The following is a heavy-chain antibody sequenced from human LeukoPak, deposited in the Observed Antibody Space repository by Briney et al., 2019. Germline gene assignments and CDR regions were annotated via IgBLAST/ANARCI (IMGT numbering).Heavy chain of an antibody. J-gene: IGHJ6*04. CDR1: GFTLSNYW. CDR3: ARDPYSSTWSYGMDI. D-gene: IGHD6-13*01. Sequence: GGSLRLSCTASGFTLSNYWMSWVRQTPEKGLEWVGNIKQDESEKVYVGSVKGRFTISRDNAKSSLYLQMSGLKADDTAVYYCARDPYSSTWSYGMDIWGEGTAVSVSS. V-gene: IGHV3-7*05. CDR2: IKQDESEK.